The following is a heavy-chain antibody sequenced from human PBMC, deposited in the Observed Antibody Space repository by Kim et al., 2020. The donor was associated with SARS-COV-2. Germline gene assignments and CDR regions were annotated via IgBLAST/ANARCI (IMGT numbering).Heavy chain of an antibody. CDR2: ISYDGSNK. Sequence: GGPLRLSCAASGFTFSSYGMHWVRQAPGKGLEWVAVISYDGSNKYYADSVKGRFTISRDNSKNTLYLQMNSLRAEDTAVYYCARDLPDYGGNSVFDYWGQGTLVTVSS. V-gene: IGHV3-33*05. CDR3: ARDLPDYGGNSVFDY. CDR1: GFTFSSYG. D-gene: IGHD4-17*01. J-gene: IGHJ4*02.